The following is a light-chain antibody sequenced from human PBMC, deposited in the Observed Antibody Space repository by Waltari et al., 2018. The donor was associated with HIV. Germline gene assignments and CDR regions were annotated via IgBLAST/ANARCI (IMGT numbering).Light chain of an antibody. CDR3: SSYATGNTYV. CDR1: HSCTGHYNL. CDR2: EVT. Sequence: QSALTQPASVSGSPGQSITIPCHGTHSCTGHYNLVSWYQQHPGKVPKVLIFEVTTRPSGISHRFSGSKSDNTASLTISGLQAEDEADYCCSSYATGNTYVFGTGTSVTVL. V-gene: IGLV2-23*02. J-gene: IGLJ1*01.